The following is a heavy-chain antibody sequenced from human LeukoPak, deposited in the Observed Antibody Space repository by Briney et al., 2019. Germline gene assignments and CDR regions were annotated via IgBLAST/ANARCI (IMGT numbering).Heavy chain of an antibody. CDR1: GDTISSGSYY. CDR3: ARAAAIVRYFHN. V-gene: IGHV4-61*02. J-gene: IGHJ1*01. Sequence: SSETLSLTCTVSGDTISSGSYYWTWLRQPAGKGLEWIGRIYTTGLTNYSPSLRSRVTISIDTSRNQFSLKLTSVTAADTAVYYCARAAAIVRYFHNWGQGTLVTVSS. D-gene: IGHD2-21*01. CDR2: IYTTGLT.